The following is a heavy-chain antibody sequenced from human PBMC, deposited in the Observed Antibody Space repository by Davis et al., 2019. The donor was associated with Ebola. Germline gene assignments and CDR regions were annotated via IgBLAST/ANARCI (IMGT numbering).Heavy chain of an antibody. CDR1: GDSISSSGYY. J-gene: IGHJ5*02. D-gene: IGHD3-22*01. V-gene: IGHV4-39*01. CDR3: ARHRTHSAGYVDP. CDR2: VHSSGTT. Sequence: PGGSLRLSCTVSGDSISSSGYYWGWIRQPPGKGLEWIAGVHSSGTTHYNPSLKRRVTISVATSKTQFSLNLGSVTAADTAVYYCARHRTHSAGYVDPWGQGTLVTVSS.